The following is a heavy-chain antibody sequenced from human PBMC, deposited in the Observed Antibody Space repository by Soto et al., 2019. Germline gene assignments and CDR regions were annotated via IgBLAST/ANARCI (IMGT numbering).Heavy chain of an antibody. D-gene: IGHD2-2*01. CDR2: IYSGGST. J-gene: IGHJ5*02. Sequence: EVQLVESGGGLVQPGGSLRLSCAASGFTVSSNYMSWVRQAPGKGLEWVSVIYSGGSTYYADSVKGRFTISRDNSKNTLSLQMNSLRAEDTAVYYCARDTGPYCSSTSCRQGWFDPWGQGTLVTVSS. CDR1: GFTVSSNY. V-gene: IGHV3-66*01. CDR3: ARDTGPYCSSTSCRQGWFDP.